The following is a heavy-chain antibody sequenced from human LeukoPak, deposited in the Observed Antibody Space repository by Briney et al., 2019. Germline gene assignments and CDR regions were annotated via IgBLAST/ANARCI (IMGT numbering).Heavy chain of an antibody. D-gene: IGHD3-10*01. CDR2: IIPIFGTA. J-gene: IGHJ1*01. CDR3: ASDYYGSGSYYNFAEYFQH. CDR1: GGTFSSYA. Sequence: SVKVSCKASGGTFSSYAISWVRQAPGQGPEWMGGIIPIFGTANYAQKFQGRVTITADESTSTAYIELSSLRSEDTAVYYCASDYYGSGSYYNFAEYFQHWGQGTLVTVSS. V-gene: IGHV1-69*13.